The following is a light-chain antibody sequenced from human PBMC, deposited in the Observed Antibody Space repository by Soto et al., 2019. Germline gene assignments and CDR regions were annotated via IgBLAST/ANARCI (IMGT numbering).Light chain of an antibody. CDR3: QQYSTSLT. J-gene: IGKJ4*02. Sequence: EILMTQSPVTLSVSPGERVILSCRASQSVGSTLAWYQQKPGQAPRLLIRGASTRATGVPARFSGSGSGTEFPLTISRLQYEDVAVYYCQQYSTSLTFGGGTTLEIK. CDR2: GAS. V-gene: IGKV3-15*01. CDR1: QSVGST.